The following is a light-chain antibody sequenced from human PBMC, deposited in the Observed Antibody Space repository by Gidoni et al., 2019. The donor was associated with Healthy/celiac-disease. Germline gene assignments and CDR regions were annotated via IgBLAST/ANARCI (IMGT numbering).Light chain of an antibody. Sequence: DIQMTQSPSSLSASVGDRVTITCRASQTISSYLNWYQQKPGKAPKLLIYAASSLQSGVPSRFSGSGSGTDFTLTISRLQPEDFATYYCKQGYSTPWTFGQGTKVEIK. CDR1: QTISSY. CDR3: KQGYSTPWT. V-gene: IGKV1-39*01. CDR2: AAS. J-gene: IGKJ1*01.